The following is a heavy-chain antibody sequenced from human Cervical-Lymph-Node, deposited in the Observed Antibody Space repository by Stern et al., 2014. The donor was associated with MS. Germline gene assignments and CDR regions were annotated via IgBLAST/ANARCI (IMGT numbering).Heavy chain of an antibody. J-gene: IGHJ4*02. CDR2: LSYDGNKE. V-gene: IGHV3-30*04. CDR3: ARASTWIQLWLVGY. CDR1: GFNSSNYA. D-gene: IGHD5-18*01. Sequence: VQLVESGGGVVQPGGSLRLSCAASGFNSSNYAMHWVRQAPGKGLEWVTMLSYDGNKEYYADSVKGRFTISRDNSMNRLYLQMNGLRDEDTAVYYCARASTWIQLWLVGYWGQGALVSVSS.